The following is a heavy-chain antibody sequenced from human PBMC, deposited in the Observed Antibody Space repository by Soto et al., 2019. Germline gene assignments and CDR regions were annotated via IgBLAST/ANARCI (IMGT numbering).Heavy chain of an antibody. CDR2: ISADSGDT. D-gene: IGHD2-15*01. J-gene: IGHJ4*01. V-gene: IGHV1-18*01. CDR1: GCTFTTFG. CDR3: AREMPGYCSDSACLPGY. Sequence: ASVKVSCKASGCTFTTFGLVWLRQAPGQGPEWMGWISADSGDTSYAQRLQGRVTMTRDTSTSTVYMELRSLRSDDTAMYYCAREMPGYCSDSACLPGYWG.